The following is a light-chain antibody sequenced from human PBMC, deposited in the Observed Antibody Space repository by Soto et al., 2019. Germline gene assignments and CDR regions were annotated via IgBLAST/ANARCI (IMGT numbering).Light chain of an antibody. Sequence: EIVMTQSPATLSVSPGERATLSCMASQSVSIKLAWYQQKPGQAPRRLIFGASIRATGIPDRFSGSGSGTDFTLTISGLEPEDFAVYYCQQYGSSPSTFGQGTKVDIK. J-gene: IGKJ1*01. CDR3: QQYGSSPST. CDR2: GAS. V-gene: IGKV3-20*01. CDR1: QSVSIK.